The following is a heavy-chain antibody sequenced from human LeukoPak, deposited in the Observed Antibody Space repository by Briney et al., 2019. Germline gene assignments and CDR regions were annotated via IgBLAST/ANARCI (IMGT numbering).Heavy chain of an antibody. CDR3: ATDQRGAGLGFRYGSGSYNGMDV. Sequence: ASVKVSCKVSGYTLTELSLHWVRQAPGKGLEWMGGFDPEDGETLYAQKFQGRVTMTEDTSTDTAYMELSSLRSEDTAVYYCATDQRGAGLGFRYGSGSYNGMDVWGQGTTVTVSS. J-gene: IGHJ6*02. CDR2: FDPEDGET. CDR1: GYTLTELS. V-gene: IGHV1-24*01. D-gene: IGHD3-10*01.